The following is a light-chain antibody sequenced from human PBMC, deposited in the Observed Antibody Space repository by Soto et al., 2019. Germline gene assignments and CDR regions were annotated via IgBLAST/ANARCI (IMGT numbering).Light chain of an antibody. CDR1: QSLRSH. V-gene: IGKV3-11*01. Sequence: EIVLTQSPATLSLSPGERATLSCRACQSLRSHLVWYQQKPGRAPRLLIYDASYRAPGVPARFSGSESGTDFSLTISRLEPEDFAVYYCQHRAAWPITFGGGTKVEIK. CDR2: DAS. J-gene: IGKJ4*01. CDR3: QHRAAWPIT.